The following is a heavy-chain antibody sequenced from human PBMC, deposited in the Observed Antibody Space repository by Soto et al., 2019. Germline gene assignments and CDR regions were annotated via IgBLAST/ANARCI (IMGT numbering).Heavy chain of an antibody. CDR3: AKARGSGNYQFDY. CDR2: ISSGGGHT. D-gene: IGHD3-16*02. V-gene: IGHV3-23*01. Sequence: GGSLRLSCAASGFTFSSFPMSWVRQAPGKGLEWVSAISSGGGHTYYADSVKGRFTISRDNSKNTLYVQMNSLRAEDTAVYYCAKARGSGNYQFDYWGQGTLVTVSS. J-gene: IGHJ4*02. CDR1: GFTFSSFP.